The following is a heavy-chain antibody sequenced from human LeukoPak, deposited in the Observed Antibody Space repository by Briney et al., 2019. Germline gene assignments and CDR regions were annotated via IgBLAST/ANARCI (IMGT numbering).Heavy chain of an antibody. CDR2: IYYSGST. Sequence: SETLSLTCTVSGGSISSYYWSWIRQPPGKGLEWIGYIYYSGSTNYNPSLKSRVTISVETSKNQFSLKLSSVTAADTAVYYCARVSRGVAARIDYWGQGTLVTVSS. J-gene: IGHJ4*02. D-gene: IGHD2-15*01. V-gene: IGHV4-59*12. CDR3: ARVSRGVAARIDY. CDR1: GGSISSYY.